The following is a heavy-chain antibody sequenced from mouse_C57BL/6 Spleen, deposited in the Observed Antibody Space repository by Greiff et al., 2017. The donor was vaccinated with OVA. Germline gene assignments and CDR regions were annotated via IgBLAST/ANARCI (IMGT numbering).Heavy chain of an antibody. CDR1: GFTFSSYA. D-gene: IGHD1-1*01. Sequence: EVQVVESGEGLVKPGGSLKLSCAASGFTFSSYAMSWVRQTPEKRLEWVAYISSGGDYIYYADTVKGRFTISRDNARNTLYLQMSSLKSEDTAMYYCTRFITTVVATDAMDYWGQGTSVTVSS. CDR2: ISSGGDYI. CDR3: TRFITTVVATDAMDY. J-gene: IGHJ4*01. V-gene: IGHV5-9-1*02.